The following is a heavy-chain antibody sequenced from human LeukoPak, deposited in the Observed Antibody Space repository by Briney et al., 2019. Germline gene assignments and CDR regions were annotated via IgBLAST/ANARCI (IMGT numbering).Heavy chain of an antibody. J-gene: IGHJ4*02. CDR3: TTDRGLTMIRGVLVD. Sequence: PGGSLRLSCAASGFTFTNAWMTWVRQAPGKGLEWVGRIKSKGDGETTDYAEPVKGRFSMSGDDSAATMYPQMYGLEAEDTAVYYCTTDRGLTMIRGVLVDWGQGALVTVSS. D-gene: IGHD3-10*01. CDR1: GFTFTNAW. V-gene: IGHV3-15*01. CDR2: IKSKGDGETT.